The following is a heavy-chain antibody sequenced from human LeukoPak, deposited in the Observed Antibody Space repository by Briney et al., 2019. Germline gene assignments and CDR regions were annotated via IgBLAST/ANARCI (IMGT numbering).Heavy chain of an antibody. CDR2: IYYSGST. V-gene: IGHV4-59*12. CDR3: ARGLRYETRFDY. D-gene: IGHD3-9*01. Sequence: TSETLSLTCTVSGGSISSYYWSWIRQPPGKGLEWIGYIYYSGSTNYNPSLKSRVTISVGTSKNQFSLKLSSVTAADTAVYYCARGLRYETRFDYWGQGTLVTVSS. CDR1: GGSISSYY. J-gene: IGHJ4*02.